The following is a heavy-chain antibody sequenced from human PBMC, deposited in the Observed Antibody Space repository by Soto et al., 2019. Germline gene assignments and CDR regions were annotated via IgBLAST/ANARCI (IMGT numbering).Heavy chain of an antibody. D-gene: IGHD3-22*01. CDR2: ISYTGNT. CDR1: GGSISPYY. V-gene: IGHV4-59*01. Sequence: TLSLTCSVSGGSISPYYWSWIRQPPGRGLESIGYISYTGNTYYNPSLRSRVTISVDTSKNQLSLKLNSVTAADTAVYYCARENYATSGAPFLDYWGQGTLVTVSS. J-gene: IGHJ4*02. CDR3: ARENYATSGAPFLDY.